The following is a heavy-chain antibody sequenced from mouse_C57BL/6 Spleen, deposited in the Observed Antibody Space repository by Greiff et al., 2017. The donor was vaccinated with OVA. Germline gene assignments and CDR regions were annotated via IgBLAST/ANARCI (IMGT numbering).Heavy chain of an antibody. Sequence: QVHVKQSGPGLVQPSQRLSITCTVSGFSFTSYGVHWVRQSPGKGLEWLGVIWRGGSTAYNAAFMSRLSITKDNSKSQVFFKMNSLQADDTAIYYCAKNAGDPYSYFDVWGTGTTVTVSS. CDR2: IWRGGST. CDR3: AKNAGDPYSYFDV. J-gene: IGHJ1*03. V-gene: IGHV2-5*01. CDR1: GFSFTSYG.